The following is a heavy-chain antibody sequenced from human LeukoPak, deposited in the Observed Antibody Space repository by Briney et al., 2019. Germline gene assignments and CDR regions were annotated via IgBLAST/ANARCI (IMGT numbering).Heavy chain of an antibody. J-gene: IGHJ6*02. CDR3: ARDGTTVALRPYYYYGMDV. D-gene: IGHD1-1*01. V-gene: IGHV4-34*01. CDR1: GGSFSGYY. Sequence: TSESLSLTCAVYGGSFSGYYWSRGRPPPGEGLEWGGEINDSGSINYNPSLKCRVTISVDTTKNKFSLKLSAVTAADTAVYYCARDGTTVALRPYYYYGMDVWGQGTTVTVSS. CDR2: INDSGSI.